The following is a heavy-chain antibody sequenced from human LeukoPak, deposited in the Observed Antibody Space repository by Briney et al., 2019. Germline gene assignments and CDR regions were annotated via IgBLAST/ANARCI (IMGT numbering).Heavy chain of an antibody. CDR1: GGSISSYY. CDR2: IYYSGST. Sequence: PSETLSLTCTVSGGSISSYYWSWIRQPPGKGLEWIGYIYYSGSTNYNPSLKSRVTISVDTSKNQFSLKLSSVTAADTAVYYCARDGVRRDYYDSSGFDYWGQGTLVTVSS. D-gene: IGHD3-22*01. J-gene: IGHJ4*02. V-gene: IGHV4-59*01. CDR3: ARDGVRRDYYDSSGFDY.